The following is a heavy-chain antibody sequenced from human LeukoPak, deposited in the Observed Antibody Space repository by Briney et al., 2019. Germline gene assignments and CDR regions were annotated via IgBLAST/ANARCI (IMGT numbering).Heavy chain of an antibody. V-gene: IGHV3-11*03. CDR2: IGSSGSFT. CDR3: ARHFAYSSSSYFDY. J-gene: IGHJ4*02. CDR1: GFSFSDYY. D-gene: IGHD6-6*01. Sequence: GGSLRLSCAASGFSFSDYYMSWMRQAPGKGLEWVSYIGSSGSFTEYADSVKGRFTISRDTAKNSLHLQMNSLRAEDTAVYYCARHFAYSSSSYFDYWGQGSLVTVSS.